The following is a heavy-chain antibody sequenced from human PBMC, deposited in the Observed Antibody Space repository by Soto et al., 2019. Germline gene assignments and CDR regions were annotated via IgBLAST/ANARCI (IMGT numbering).Heavy chain of an antibody. CDR1: GGSISSYY. Sequence: SETLSLTCTVSGGSISSYYWSWIRQPPGKGLEWIGYIYYSGSTNYNPSLKSRVTISVDTSKNQFSLKLSSVTAADTAVYYCAKLGPPTYYDILTGSRFDPWGQGTLVTVSS. J-gene: IGHJ5*02. CDR2: IYYSGST. D-gene: IGHD3-9*01. CDR3: AKLGPPTYYDILTGSRFDP. V-gene: IGHV4-59*08.